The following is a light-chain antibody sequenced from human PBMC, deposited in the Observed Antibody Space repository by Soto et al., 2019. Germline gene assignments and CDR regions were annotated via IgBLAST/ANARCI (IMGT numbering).Light chain of an antibody. CDR2: AAS. Sequence: AIRMTHSPSSLSASTGDRVTITCRASQGISSYLAWYQQKPGTAPKLLIYAASTLQSGVPSRFSGSASGTEFTLTISSLQPDDIATYYCQQCHRYLTFGQGTKVDIK. J-gene: IGKJ1*01. V-gene: IGKV1-8*01. CDR3: QQCHRYLT. CDR1: QGISSY.